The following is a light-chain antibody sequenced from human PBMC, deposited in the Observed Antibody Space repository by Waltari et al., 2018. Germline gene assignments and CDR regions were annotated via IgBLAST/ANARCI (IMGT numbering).Light chain of an antibody. CDR2: AAS. CDR3: HNYGGSVWT. J-gene: IGKJ1*01. V-gene: IGKV3-20*01. CDR1: QTISSHY. Sequence: CRASQTISSHYLAWYQQKPGQAPRLFIYAASRRATGIPDRFSGSGSGTDFTLTITRLEPEDFAVYFCHNYGGSVWTFGQGTKVEVK.